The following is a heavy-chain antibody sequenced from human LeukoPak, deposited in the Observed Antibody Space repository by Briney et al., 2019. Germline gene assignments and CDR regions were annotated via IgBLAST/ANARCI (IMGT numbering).Heavy chain of an antibody. D-gene: IGHD6-19*01. CDR2: IYYSGST. CDR3: ARDPPGLASDAFDI. J-gene: IGHJ3*02. CDR1: GGSISSSSYY. V-gene: IGHV4-39*02. Sequence: KSSETLSLTCTVSGGSISSSSYYWGWIRQPPGKGLEWIGSIYYSGSTYYNPSLKSRVTISVDTSKNQFSLKLSSVTAADTAVYYCARDPPGLASDAFDIWGQGTKVTVSS.